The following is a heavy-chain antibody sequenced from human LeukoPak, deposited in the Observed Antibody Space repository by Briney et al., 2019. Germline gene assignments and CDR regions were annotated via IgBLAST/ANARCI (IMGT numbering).Heavy chain of an antibody. Sequence: SETLSLTCTVSGGSISSYYWSWIRQPPGKGLEWIGYIYYSGSTNYNPSLKSRVTISVDTSKNQFSLKLSSVTAADTAVYYCARHGVYYYDSSGYYRVFDYWGQGTLVTVSS. CDR1: GGSISSYY. CDR2: IYYSGST. D-gene: IGHD3-22*01. V-gene: IGHV4-59*08. CDR3: ARHGVYYYDSSGYYRVFDY. J-gene: IGHJ4*02.